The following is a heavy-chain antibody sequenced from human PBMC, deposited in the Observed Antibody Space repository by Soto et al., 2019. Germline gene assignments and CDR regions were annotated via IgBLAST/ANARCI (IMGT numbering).Heavy chain of an antibody. CDR3: EKFQWSIPALG. V-gene: IGHV3-23*01. Sequence: PGGSLRLSCAASGFTFSAYAMTWVRQAPGRGLEWVSTISCGGAATYYADSVKGRFTISRDSSKNTLYLQMNSLRAEDTAIYYCEKFQWSIPALGWGQGTPVAVS. D-gene: IGHD2-8*01. CDR2: ISCGGAAT. J-gene: IGHJ1*01. CDR1: GFTFSAYA.